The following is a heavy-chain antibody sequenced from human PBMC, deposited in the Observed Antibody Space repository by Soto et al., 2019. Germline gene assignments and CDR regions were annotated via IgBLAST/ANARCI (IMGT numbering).Heavy chain of an antibody. D-gene: IGHD2-21*02. CDR2: LWYDGSNK. Sequence: PGGSLRLSCAASGFTFSSYGMHWVRQAPGQGLEWVAVLWYDGSNKYYADSVKGRFTISRDNSKNTLYLQMNSLRAEDTAVYYCARDLHIVVVTAIGDAFGIWGQGTMVTVSS. CDR1: GFTFSSYG. J-gene: IGHJ3*02. V-gene: IGHV3-33*01. CDR3: ARDLHIVVVTAIGDAFGI.